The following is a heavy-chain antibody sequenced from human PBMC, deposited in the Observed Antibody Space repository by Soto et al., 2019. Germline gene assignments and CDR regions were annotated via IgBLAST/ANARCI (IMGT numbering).Heavy chain of an antibody. CDR1: GFTFSSYT. V-gene: IGHV3-64*01. CDR3: ARRATYYYFDL. J-gene: IGHJ2*01. Sequence: EVQLVESGGGLVQPGGSLRLYCAASGFTFSSYTMHWVRQAPGKGLECVSSISGNGGSTDYANSVKGRFKITRDNSKNTLFLQMGSLRVEDMAVYYCARRATYYYFDLSGRGTLVTVSS. CDR2: ISGNGGST.